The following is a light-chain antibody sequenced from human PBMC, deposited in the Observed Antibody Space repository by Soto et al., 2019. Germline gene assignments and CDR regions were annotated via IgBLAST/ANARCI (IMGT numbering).Light chain of an antibody. V-gene: IGKV4-1*01. CDR3: QQHYSIPWT. J-gene: IGKJ1*01. CDR2: WAS. Sequence: DIVMTHSPDSLAMSLGEMATINCKSSQSVLHSSNNKNFLTWYQQKPGQPPKLIIYWASTRESVVPDRISGSESVKDFNLTINSRQAEDVEFYYCQQHYSIPWTFGQGTKVEIK. CDR1: QSVLHSSNNKNF.